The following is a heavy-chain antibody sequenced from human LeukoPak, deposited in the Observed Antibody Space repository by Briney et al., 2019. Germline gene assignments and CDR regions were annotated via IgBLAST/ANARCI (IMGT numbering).Heavy chain of an antibody. V-gene: IGHV3-23*01. CDR3: AKDLGEWELLNFV. CDR2: ISGSGGST. CDR1: GFTFSSYA. Sequence: GGSLRLSCAASGFTFSSYAMSWVRQAPGNGLESASAISGSGGSTYYADSVKGRFTISRDNSKNTLYLQMNSLRAEDTAVYYCAKDLGEWELLNFVWGQGTLVTVSS. J-gene: IGHJ4*02. D-gene: IGHD1-26*01.